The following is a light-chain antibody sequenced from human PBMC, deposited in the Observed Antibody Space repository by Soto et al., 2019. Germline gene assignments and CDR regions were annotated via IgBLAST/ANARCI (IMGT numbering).Light chain of an antibody. CDR2: DAS. CDR3: QQRSHWPPIT. J-gene: IGKJ5*01. V-gene: IGKV3-11*01. CDR1: QSVSNY. Sequence: EIVMTQSPATLSLSPGERATLSCRASQSVSNYLAWYQQKPGQAPRLLIYDASNRATGIPARSSGSGSGTDFTLTISSLEPEDFAVYFCQQRSHWPPITFGQGTRLEIK.